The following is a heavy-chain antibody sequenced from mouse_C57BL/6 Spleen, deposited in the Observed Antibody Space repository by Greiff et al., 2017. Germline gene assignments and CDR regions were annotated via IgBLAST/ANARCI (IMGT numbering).Heavy chain of an antibody. D-gene: IGHD2-3*01. V-gene: IGHV1-59*01. CDR2: IDPSDSYT. CDR3: ARERSSYDGYYAWFAY. Sequence: QVQLQQPGAELVRPGTSVKLSCKASGYTFTSYWMHWVKQRPGQGLEWIGVIDPSDSYTNYNQKFKGKATLTVDTSSSPAYMQLSSLASEDSAVYYCARERSSYDGYYAWFAYWGQGTLVTVSA. J-gene: IGHJ3*01. CDR1: GYTFTSYW.